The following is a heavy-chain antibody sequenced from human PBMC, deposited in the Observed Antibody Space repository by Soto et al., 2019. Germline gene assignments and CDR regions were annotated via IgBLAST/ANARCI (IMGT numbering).Heavy chain of an antibody. CDR3: ARGAASSAYYYGSGSARGYFDY. CDR2: INHSGST. D-gene: IGHD3-10*01. J-gene: IGHJ4*02. CDR1: GGSFSGYY. Sequence: PSETXSLTCAVYGGSFSGYYWSWIRQPPGKGLEWIGEINHSGSTNYNPSLKSRVTISVDTSKNQFSLKLSSVTAADTAVYYCARGAASSAYYYGSGSARGYFDYWGQGTLVTVSS. V-gene: IGHV4-34*01.